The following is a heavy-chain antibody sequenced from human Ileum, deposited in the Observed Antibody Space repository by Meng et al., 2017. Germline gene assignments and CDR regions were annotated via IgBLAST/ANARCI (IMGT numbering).Heavy chain of an antibody. J-gene: IGHJ4*02. V-gene: IGHV1-46*01. CDR1: GYTFTSHY. CDR2: INPSGGST. D-gene: IGHD2-2*01. CDR3: ARDVVRVPSALYYFDY. Sequence: QVQLVQSGPEVKKPGASVKLSCKASGYTFTSHYMHWVRQAPGQGLEWVGIINPSGGSTSYAQKFQGRVTMTRDTSTSIVYMELSSLRSEDTAVYYCARDVVRVPSALYYFDYWGQGTLVTVSS.